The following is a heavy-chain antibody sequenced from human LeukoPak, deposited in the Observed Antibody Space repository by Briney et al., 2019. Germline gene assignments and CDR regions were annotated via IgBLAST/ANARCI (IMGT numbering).Heavy chain of an antibody. V-gene: IGHV1-3*04. Sequence: EASVKVSCKASGYTFTTCAIHWVGQAPGQRLEWMGWINTGNGNTKYSQKFQGRVTITRDTSASTAYMELSSLRSEDTAAYHCARVGGGYYGALDYWGQGTLVTVSS. CDR2: INTGNGNT. D-gene: IGHD3-10*01. J-gene: IGHJ4*02. CDR1: GYTFTTCA. CDR3: ARVGGGYYGALDY.